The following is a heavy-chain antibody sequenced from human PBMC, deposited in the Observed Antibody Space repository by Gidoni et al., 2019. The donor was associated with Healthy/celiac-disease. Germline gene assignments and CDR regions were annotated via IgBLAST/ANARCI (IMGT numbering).Heavy chain of an antibody. V-gene: IGHV3-23*01. J-gene: IGHJ4*02. CDR2: ISGSGGST. D-gene: IGHD4-17*01. CDR1: GFTFSSYA. Sequence: EVQLLESGGGLVQPGGSLRLSCAASGFTFSSYAMSWVRQAPGKGLEWVSAISGSGGSTYYADSVKGRFTISRDNSKNTLYLQMNSLRAEDTAVYYCAKAEFRDYGDYGSVFDWGQGTLVTVSS. CDR3: AKAEFRDYGDYGSVFD.